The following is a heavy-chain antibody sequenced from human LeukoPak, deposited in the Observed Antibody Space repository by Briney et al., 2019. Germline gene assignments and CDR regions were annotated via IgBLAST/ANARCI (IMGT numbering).Heavy chain of an antibody. CDR2: IFSIGST. J-gene: IGHJ4*02. D-gene: IGHD6-19*01. Sequence: GGSLRLSCVASGFTVSSNYMSWVRQAPGKGLEWVSDIFSIGSTKYADSVEGRFTISRDSTKNTLYLQMNSLRAEDTAVYYCARVVYPSGGYYFDYWGQGTLVTVSS. CDR3: ARVVYPSGGYYFDY. V-gene: IGHV3-66*01. CDR1: GFTVSSNY.